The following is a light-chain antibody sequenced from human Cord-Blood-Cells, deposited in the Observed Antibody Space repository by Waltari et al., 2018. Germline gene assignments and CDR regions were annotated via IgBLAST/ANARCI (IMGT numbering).Light chain of an antibody. J-gene: IGLJ1*01. CDR1: SSDVGGYNY. Sequence: QSALTQPASVSGSPGPSITISCTGTSSDVGGYNYVSWYQQHPGKAPKLMIYDVSNRPSGVSNRFSGSKSGNTVSLTISGLQAEDEADYYCSSYTSSSTYVFGTGTKVTVL. V-gene: IGLV2-14*01. CDR3: SSYTSSSTYV. CDR2: DVS.